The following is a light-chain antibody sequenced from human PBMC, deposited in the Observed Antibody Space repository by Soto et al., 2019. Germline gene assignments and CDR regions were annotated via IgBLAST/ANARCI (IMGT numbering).Light chain of an antibody. Sequence: NFMLTQPHSVSESPGKTVTISCTRSSGNIASSFVQWFQQRPGSSPTTVIYEDNQRPSGVPDRFSGSIDSSSNSASLTISGLKTEDEAEYICHSYDNTIQVFGGGTKVTVL. CDR3: HSYDNTIQV. CDR1: SGNIASSF. CDR2: EDN. V-gene: IGLV6-57*01. J-gene: IGLJ2*01.